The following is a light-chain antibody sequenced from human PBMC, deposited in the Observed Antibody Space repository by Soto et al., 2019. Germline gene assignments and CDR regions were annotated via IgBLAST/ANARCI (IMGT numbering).Light chain of an antibody. CDR3: QQRSNWLPIT. CDR1: QSLRSS. Sequence: ETMMTQSPDTLSVSLGERATLSCRASQSLRSSLAWYQQKPGQAPRLLIYDASTRATGIPARFSGSGSGTDFTLTISGLQSEDFAVYYCQQRSNWLPITFGQGTRLEIK. J-gene: IGKJ5*01. CDR2: DAS. V-gene: IGKV3-15*01.